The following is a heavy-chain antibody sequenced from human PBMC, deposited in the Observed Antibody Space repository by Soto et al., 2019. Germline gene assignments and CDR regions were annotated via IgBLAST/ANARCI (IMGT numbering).Heavy chain of an antibody. CDR3: ARVGGGSGWYTGDY. J-gene: IGHJ4*02. Sequence: QVQLVESGGGVVQPGRSLRLSCAASGFTFSSYGMHWVRQAPGKGLEWVAVIWYDGSNKYYADSVKGRFTISRDNSKNTLYLQMNSLRAEDTAVYYCARVGGGSGWYTGDYWGQGTLVTVSS. CDR1: GFTFSSYG. CDR2: IWYDGSNK. D-gene: IGHD6-19*01. V-gene: IGHV3-33*01.